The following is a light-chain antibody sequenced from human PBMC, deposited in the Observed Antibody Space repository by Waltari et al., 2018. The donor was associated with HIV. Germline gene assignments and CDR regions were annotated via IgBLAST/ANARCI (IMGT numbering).Light chain of an antibody. CDR1: QAIRNS. J-gene: IGKJ4*01. CDR2: AAS. V-gene: IGKV1-NL1*01. Sequence: DIQMTQSPSSLSASVGDRVTITCRASQAIRNSLAWYQQKPGKAPKLLLYAASRLESRVPSRFSGSRSGTDYALTISSLQPEDFAVYYCQQYFSPPPLTFGGGTKVEIK. CDR3: QQYFSPPPLT.